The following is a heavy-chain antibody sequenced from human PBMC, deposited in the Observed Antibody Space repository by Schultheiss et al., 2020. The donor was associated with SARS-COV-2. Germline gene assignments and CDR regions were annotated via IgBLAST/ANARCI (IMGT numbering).Heavy chain of an antibody. CDR1: GGSFSGYY. Sequence: SETLSLTCAVYGGSFSGYYWSWIRQPPGKGLEWIGEINHSGSPNYNPSLKSRVTISVDTSKNQFSLKLSSVTAADTAVYYCARGSRTVVVVAATDFDYWGQGTVGTVSS. J-gene: IGHJ4*02. CDR2: INHSGSP. V-gene: IGHV4-34*01. D-gene: IGHD2-15*01. CDR3: ARGSRTVVVVAATDFDY.